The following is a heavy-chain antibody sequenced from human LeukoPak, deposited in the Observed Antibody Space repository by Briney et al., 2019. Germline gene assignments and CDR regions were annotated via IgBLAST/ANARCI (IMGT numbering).Heavy chain of an antibody. D-gene: IGHD3-22*01. Sequence: ASVRVSCKASGYTFTSYDINGVGQAPGQGREGRGWMNPSSGNTGYAQRFQGRVTITRDTSISTAYMELSSLRSEDTAVYYCARVSETPAYYYTSGYYYLGYWGQGTLVTVPS. CDR1: GYTFTSYD. J-gene: IGHJ4*02. V-gene: IGHV1-8*01. CDR2: MNPSSGNT. CDR3: ARVSETPAYYYTSGYYYLGY.